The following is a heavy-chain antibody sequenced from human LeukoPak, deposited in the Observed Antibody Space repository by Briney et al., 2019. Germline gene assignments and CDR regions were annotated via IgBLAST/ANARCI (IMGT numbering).Heavy chain of an antibody. Sequence: PGGSLRLSCAASGFTFSSYWMSWVRQAPGKGLEWVANIKQDGSEKYYVDSVKGRFTISRDNAKNSLYLQMNSLRAEDTAVYYCARGDMIVVVIALDYWGQGTLVTLSS. J-gene: IGHJ4*02. CDR2: IKQDGSEK. V-gene: IGHV3-7*04. D-gene: IGHD3-22*01. CDR3: ARGDMIVVVIALDY. CDR1: GFTFSSYW.